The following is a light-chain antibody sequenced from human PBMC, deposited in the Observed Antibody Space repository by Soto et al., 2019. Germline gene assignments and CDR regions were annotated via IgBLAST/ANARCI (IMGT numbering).Light chain of an antibody. J-gene: IGKJ5*01. Sequence: IVMTQSPLSLPVTPGEPSSISCRSIRSLLYSNGYNYLDWYLQKPGQSPQLLIYLGSNRASGVPDRFSGSGSGTDFTLKISRVEAEDVGVYYCMQALQTLGFGQGTRLEIK. CDR2: LGS. V-gene: IGKV2-28*01. CDR3: MQALQTLG. CDR1: RSLLYSNGYNY.